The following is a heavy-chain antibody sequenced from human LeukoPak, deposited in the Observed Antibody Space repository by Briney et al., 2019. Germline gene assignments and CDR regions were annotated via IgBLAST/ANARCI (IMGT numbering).Heavy chain of an antibody. D-gene: IGHD5-18*01. CDR3: ARDRAWIPNAFDI. CDR1: GFTFSDYY. CDR2: ISSSGSTI. Sequence: PGGSLRLSCAASGFTFSDYYMSWIRQAPGKGLEWVSYISSSGSTIYYADSVKGRFTISRDNAKNSLYLQMNSLRAEDTAVYYCARDRAWIPNAFDIWGQGTMVTVSS. J-gene: IGHJ3*02. V-gene: IGHV3-11*04.